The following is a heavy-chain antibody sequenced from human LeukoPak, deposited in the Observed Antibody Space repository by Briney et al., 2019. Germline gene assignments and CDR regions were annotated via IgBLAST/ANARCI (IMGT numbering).Heavy chain of an antibody. CDR1: GGSFSGYY. J-gene: IGHJ2*01. D-gene: IGHD3/OR15-3a*01. V-gene: IGHV4-34*01. Sequence: SETLSLTCAVYGGSFSGYYWSWIRQSPGKGLEWIGEMHHRGSTSYKASLRSRVTISRDTSENQFSLELSSVTAADTAVYYCARGILDYYYFDLWGRGTLVTVSS. CDR2: MHHRGST. CDR3: ARGILDYYYFDL.